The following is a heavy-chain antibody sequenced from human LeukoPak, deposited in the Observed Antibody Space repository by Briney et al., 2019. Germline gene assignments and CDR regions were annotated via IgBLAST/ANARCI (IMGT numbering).Heavy chain of an antibody. J-gene: IGHJ6*03. D-gene: IGHD1-20*01. CDR3: ARVTGIGYYYYYMDV. CDR1: GGSISSYY. Sequence: PSETLSLTCTVSGGSISSYYWSWIRQPPGKGLEWIGYMYYSGSTNYNPSIKSRVTISVDTSKNQSSLKLSSVTAADTAVYYCARVTGIGYYYYYMDVWGKGTTVTVSS. V-gene: IGHV4-59*08. CDR2: MYYSGST.